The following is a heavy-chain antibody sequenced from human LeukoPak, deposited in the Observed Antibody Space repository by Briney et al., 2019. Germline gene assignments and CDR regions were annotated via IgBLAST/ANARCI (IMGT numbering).Heavy chain of an antibody. CDR2: IIPIFGTA. CDR1: GGTFSSYA. V-gene: IGHV1-69*01. Sequence: ASVKVSCKASGGTFSSYAISWVRQAPGQGLEWMGGIIPIFGTANYAQKFQGRVTITADESTSTAYMELSSLRSEDTAVYYCAYLLQDDNYYSYYVMDVWGQGPTVTVSS. D-gene: IGHD2/OR15-2a*01. CDR3: AYLLQDDNYYSYYVMDV. J-gene: IGHJ6*02.